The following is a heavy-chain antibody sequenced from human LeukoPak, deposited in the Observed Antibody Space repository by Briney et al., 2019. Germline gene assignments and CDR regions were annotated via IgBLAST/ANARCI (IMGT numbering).Heavy chain of an antibody. CDR3: ARVVSSSWDYYYYMDV. J-gene: IGHJ6*03. CDR2: IYYSGNT. D-gene: IGHD6-13*01. Sequence: PSETLSLTRTVSGGSISSYYWSWIRQPPGKGLEWIGYIYYSGNTNYNPSLKSRVTISVDTSKNQFSLKLSSVTAADTAVYYCARVVSSSWDYYYYMDVWGKGTTVTISS. V-gene: IGHV4-59*01. CDR1: GGSISSYY.